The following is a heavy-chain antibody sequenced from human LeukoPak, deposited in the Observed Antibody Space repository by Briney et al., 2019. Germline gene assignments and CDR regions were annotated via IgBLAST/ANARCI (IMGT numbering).Heavy chain of an antibody. V-gene: IGHV3-33*01. CDR2: IWSDGSNK. J-gene: IGHJ6*03. Sequence: GKSLRLSCAASGFTFSGYGMHWVRQAPGKGLEWVTVIWSDGSNKYYADSVKGRFTISRDNSKNTLYLQMNSLRAEDTAVYYCAREDKSSTSCYTCYYYYMDVWGKGTTVTVSS. D-gene: IGHD2-2*02. CDR3: AREDKSSTSCYTCYYYYMDV. CDR1: GFTFSGYG.